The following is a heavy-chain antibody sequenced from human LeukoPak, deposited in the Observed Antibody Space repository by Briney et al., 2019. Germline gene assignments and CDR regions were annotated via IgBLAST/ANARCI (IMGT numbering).Heavy chain of an antibody. J-gene: IGHJ5*02. CDR1: GGSISSGSYY. CDR3: ARGYYYGSGSTYNWFDP. D-gene: IGHD3-10*01. Sequence: SQTLSLTXTVSGGSISSGSYYWSWIRQPAGKGLERIGRIYTSGSTNYNPSLKSRVTISVDTSKNQFSLKLSSVTAADTAVYYCARGYYYGSGSTYNWFDPWGQGTLVTVSS. CDR2: IYTSGST. V-gene: IGHV4-61*02.